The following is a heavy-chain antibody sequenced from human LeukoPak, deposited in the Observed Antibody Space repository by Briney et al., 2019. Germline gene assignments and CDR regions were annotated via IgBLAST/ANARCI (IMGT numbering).Heavy chain of an antibody. Sequence: GGSLRLSCAASGFTFSSYSMNWVRQAPGKGLEWVSYISSSSSTIYYADSVKGRSTISRDNAKNSLYLQMNSLRAEDTAVYYCARLARAMVDYYYYMDVWGKGTTATVSS. J-gene: IGHJ6*03. CDR3: ARLARAMVDYYYYMDV. D-gene: IGHD5-18*01. CDR1: GFTFSSYS. CDR2: ISSSSSTI. V-gene: IGHV3-48*01.